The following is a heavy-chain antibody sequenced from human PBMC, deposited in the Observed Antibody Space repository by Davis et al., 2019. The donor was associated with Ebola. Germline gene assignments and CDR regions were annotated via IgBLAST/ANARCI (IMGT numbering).Heavy chain of an antibody. V-gene: IGHV1-8*01. Sequence: ASVTVSCKASGYTFTSYDINWVRQAPGQGLEWMGWMNPNSGNTGYAQKFQGRVTMTRNTSISTAYMELSSLRSADTAVYYCARVLDAYFWSGYSSWGQGTLVTVSS. CDR1: GYTFTSYD. J-gene: IGHJ5*02. CDR3: ARVLDAYFWSGYSS. CDR2: MNPNSGNT. D-gene: IGHD3-3*01.